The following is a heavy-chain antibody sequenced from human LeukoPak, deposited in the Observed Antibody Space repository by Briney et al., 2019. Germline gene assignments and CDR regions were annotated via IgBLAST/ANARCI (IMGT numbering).Heavy chain of an antibody. CDR1: GGSIRRGDYS. CDR3: ARGGGYCSSISCSGFDY. Sequence: SETLSLTCTLFGGSIRRGDYSWSWIRQPPGKCPGWIGYIYYSGRTYYNPSLKGRVYISVDTSTNQFSLKLSSVIAAGTAVFYCARGGGYCSSISCSGFDYWGQGTLVTVSS. V-gene: IGHV4-30-4*08. CDR2: IYYSGRT. D-gene: IGHD2-2*01. J-gene: IGHJ4*02.